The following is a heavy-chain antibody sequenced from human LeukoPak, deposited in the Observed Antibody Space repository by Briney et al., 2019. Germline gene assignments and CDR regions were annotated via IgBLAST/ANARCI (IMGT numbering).Heavy chain of an antibody. D-gene: IGHD1-1*01. Sequence: GGSLRLSCAASGFTFSSYEMNWVRQAPGKGLEWVSYISSSGSTIYYADSVKGRFTISRDNAKNSLYLQMNSLRAEDTAVYYCARKSQQDLDYWGQGTLVTVSS. J-gene: IGHJ4*02. V-gene: IGHV3-48*03. CDR2: ISSSGSTI. CDR3: ARKSQQDLDY. CDR1: GFTFSSYE.